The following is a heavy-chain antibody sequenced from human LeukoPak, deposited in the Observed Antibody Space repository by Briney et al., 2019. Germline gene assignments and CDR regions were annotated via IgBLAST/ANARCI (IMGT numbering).Heavy chain of an antibody. V-gene: IGHV3-13*04. CDR2: ICTAGDT. J-gene: IGHJ3*02. Sequence: GGSLRLSCAASGFTFSSYDMHWVRQATGKGLEWVSAICTAGDTYYPGSVKGRFTISRENAKNSLYLQMNSLRAGDTAVYYCARGRRRPGYSSSWYTHVAFDIWGQGTMVTVSS. CDR1: GFTFSSYD. D-gene: IGHD6-13*01. CDR3: ARGRRRPGYSSSWYTHVAFDI.